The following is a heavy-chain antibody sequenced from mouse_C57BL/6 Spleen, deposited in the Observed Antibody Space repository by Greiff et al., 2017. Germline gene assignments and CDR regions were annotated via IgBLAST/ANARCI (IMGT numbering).Heavy chain of an antibody. V-gene: IGHV1-19*01. CDR2: INPYNGGT. CDR3: ARGSSYLAY. Sequence: EVQLQQSGPVLVKPGASVKMSCKASGYTFTDYYMNWVKQSHGKSLEWIGVINPYNGGTSYNQKFKGKATLTVDKSSSTAYMELNSLTSEDSAVYYCARGSSYLAYWGQGTLVTVSA. CDR1: GYTFTDYY. D-gene: IGHD1-1*01. J-gene: IGHJ3*01.